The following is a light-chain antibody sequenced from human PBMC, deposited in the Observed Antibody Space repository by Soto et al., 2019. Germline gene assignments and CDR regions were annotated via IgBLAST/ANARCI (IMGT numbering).Light chain of an antibody. CDR3: QSYDSSLIGSL. Sequence: QSVLTQPPSVSGAPGQRVTISCTGSSSNIGAGYDVHWYQQLPGTAPKLLINGHTNGPSGVPERFSGSKSGTSASLAITGLQAEDEADYYCQSYDSSLIGSLFGGGTKLTVL. J-gene: IGLJ3*02. CDR2: GHT. V-gene: IGLV1-40*01. CDR1: SSNIGAGYD.